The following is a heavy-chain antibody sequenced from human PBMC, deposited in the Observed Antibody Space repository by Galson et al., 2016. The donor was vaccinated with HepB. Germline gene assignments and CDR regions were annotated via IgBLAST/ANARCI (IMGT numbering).Heavy chain of an antibody. V-gene: IGHV1-18*01. CDR3: AREQGVGYAMDV. CDR2: IGTYSGDT. Sequence: SVKVSCKASGCTSNNYGVNWVRQAPGQGLEWMGWIGTYSGDTYYAQNLQGRVTMTTDTSTSTAYMELRSLRSDDTAMYYCAREQGVGYAMDVWGQGTTVTVSS. CDR1: GCTSNNYG. D-gene: IGHD1-26*01. J-gene: IGHJ6*02.